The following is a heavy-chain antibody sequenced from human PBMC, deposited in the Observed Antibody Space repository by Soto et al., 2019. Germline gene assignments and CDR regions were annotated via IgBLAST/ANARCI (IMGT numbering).Heavy chain of an antibody. CDR2: ISSSRGPI. CDR3: ARGWLGGVASIRGDY. J-gene: IGHJ4*02. Sequence: EVQLVEFGGGLVQPGGSLRLSCAASGFTFSSYSMNWVRQAPGKGLEWVSYISSSRGPIYYADSVKGRFTISRDNAKNSLYLQMNSLRAEDTAVYYCARGWLGGVASIRGDYWGQGTLVTVSS. V-gene: IGHV3-48*01. D-gene: IGHD5-12*01. CDR1: GFTFSSYS.